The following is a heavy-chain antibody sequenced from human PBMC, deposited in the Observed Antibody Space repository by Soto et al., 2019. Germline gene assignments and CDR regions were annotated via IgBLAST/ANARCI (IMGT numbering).Heavy chain of an antibody. D-gene: IGHD3-10*01. V-gene: IGHV1-8*01. CDR1: GYTFTLYD. Sequence: ASVKVSCKASGYTFTLYDINWVRQATGQGLEWMGWMNPNSGNTGYAQKFQGRVTMTRNTSISTAYMELSSLRSEDTAVYYCASLLLWFGEAPFSGMDVWGQGTTVTVSS. J-gene: IGHJ6*02. CDR3: ASLLLWFGEAPFSGMDV. CDR2: MNPNSGNT.